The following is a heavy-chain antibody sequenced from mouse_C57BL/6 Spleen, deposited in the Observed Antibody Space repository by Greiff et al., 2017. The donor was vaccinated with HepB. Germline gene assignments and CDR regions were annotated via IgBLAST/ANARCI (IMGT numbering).Heavy chain of an antibody. Sequence: QVQLQQPGAELVMPGASVKLSCKASGYTFTSYWMHWVKQRPGQGLEWIGEIDPSDSYTNYNQKFKGKSTLTVDKSSSTAYMQISSLTSEDSAVYYCARGYGSKKGWFAYWGQGTLVTVSA. V-gene: IGHV1-69*01. CDR3: ARGYGSKKGWFAY. CDR2: IDPSDSYT. D-gene: IGHD1-1*01. J-gene: IGHJ3*01. CDR1: GYTFTSYW.